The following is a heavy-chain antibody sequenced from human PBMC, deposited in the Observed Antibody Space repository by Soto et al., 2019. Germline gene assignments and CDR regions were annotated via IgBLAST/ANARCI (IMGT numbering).Heavy chain of an antibody. J-gene: IGHJ4*02. V-gene: IGHV3-11*01. Sequence: QVQLVESGGGLVKPGGSLRLSCAASGFTFSDYYMSWIRQAPGKGLEWVSSISSSGSTIYYADSVKGRFTISRDNAKNSLYLQMNSLRAEDTAVYYCARDNYYGSGSYYNPPAYFDYWGQGTLVTVSS. CDR2: ISSSGSTI. D-gene: IGHD3-10*01. CDR1: GFTFSDYY. CDR3: ARDNYYGSGSYYNPPAYFDY.